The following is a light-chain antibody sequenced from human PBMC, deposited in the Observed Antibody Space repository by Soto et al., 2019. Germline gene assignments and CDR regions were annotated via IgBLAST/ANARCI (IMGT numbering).Light chain of an antibody. CDR3: QQYSSYPCT. J-gene: IGKJ2*02. Sequence: DVQLTQSPSTVSAFVGDRVTITCRASETVEGWLAWYQQKPGKAPNLLISEASTLQSGVSSRFSGSGSETDFTLTVSSLQPADSATYYCQQYSSYPCTFGQGTRLEIK. CDR2: EAS. V-gene: IGKV1-5*03. CDR1: ETVEGW.